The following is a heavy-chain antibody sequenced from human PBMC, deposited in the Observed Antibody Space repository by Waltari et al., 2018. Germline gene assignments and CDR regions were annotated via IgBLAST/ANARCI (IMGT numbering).Heavy chain of an antibody. CDR2: IIPIFGTA. V-gene: IGHV1-69*01. CDR1: GGTFSSYA. Sequence: QVQLVQSGAEVKKPGSSVTVSCKASGGTFSSYAISWVRQAPWQGLEWMGGIIPIFGTANYAQKFQGRVTITADESTSTAYMELSSLRSEDTAVYYCAHGYSYGYNYYYYGMDVWGQGTTVTVSS. D-gene: IGHD5-18*01. J-gene: IGHJ6*02. CDR3: AHGYSYGYNYYYYGMDV.